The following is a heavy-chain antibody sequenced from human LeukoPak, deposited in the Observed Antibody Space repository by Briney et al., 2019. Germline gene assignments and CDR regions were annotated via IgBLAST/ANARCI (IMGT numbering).Heavy chain of an antibody. D-gene: IGHD2-15*01. CDR3: ARGRYCSADICSGGDAFDI. J-gene: IGHJ3*02. Sequence: SETLSLTCTVSGGSINNYYWSWIRQPAGKGLEWIGRIYTRGSPNYNPSLKSRVTMSVDTSKNQFSLKLSSVTAADTAVYYCARGRYCSADICSGGDAFDIWGQGTMVSVSS. V-gene: IGHV4-4*07. CDR1: GGSINNYY. CDR2: IYTRGSP.